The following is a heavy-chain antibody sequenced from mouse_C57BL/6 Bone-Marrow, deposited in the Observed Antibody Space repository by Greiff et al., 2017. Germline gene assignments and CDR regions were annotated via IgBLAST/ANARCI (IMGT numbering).Heavy chain of an antibody. J-gene: IGHJ2*01. V-gene: IGHV1-69*01. CDR3: ARHYFDY. Sequence: QVQLQQPGAELVMPGASVKLSCKASGYTFTSYWIHWVKQRPGQGLEWIGEIDPSDSYTNYNQKFKGKSTLTVAKSSSTAYMQLSSLTSEDSAVYYCARHYFDYWGQGTTLTVYS. CDR2: IDPSDSYT. CDR1: GYTFTSYW.